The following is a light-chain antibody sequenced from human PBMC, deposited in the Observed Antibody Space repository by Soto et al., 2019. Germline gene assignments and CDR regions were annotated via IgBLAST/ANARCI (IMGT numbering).Light chain of an antibody. Sequence: QSALTQPASVSGSPGQSITISCTGTSGDVGGYNYVSWYQQHTGKAPKLMIYDVSNRPSGVSNRFSGSKSGNTASLTISGLQAEDEADYYCSSYTSSSTYVFGTGTKVTVL. CDR1: SGDVGGYNY. CDR3: SSYTSSSTYV. V-gene: IGLV2-14*01. CDR2: DVS. J-gene: IGLJ1*01.